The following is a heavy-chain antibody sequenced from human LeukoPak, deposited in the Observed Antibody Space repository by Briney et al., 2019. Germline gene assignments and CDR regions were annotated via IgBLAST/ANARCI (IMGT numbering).Heavy chain of an antibody. Sequence: GGSLRLSCAASGFTVSSNYMSWVRQAPGKGLEWVSVIYSGGSTYYADSVKGRFTISRDNSKNTLYLQMNSLRAEDTAVYYCARARPSDSHKLKNYDSSGYSLHYWGQGTLVTVSS. CDR3: ARARPSDSHKLKNYDSSGYSLHY. D-gene: IGHD3-22*01. J-gene: IGHJ4*02. V-gene: IGHV3-53*05. CDR1: GFTVSSNY. CDR2: IYSGGST.